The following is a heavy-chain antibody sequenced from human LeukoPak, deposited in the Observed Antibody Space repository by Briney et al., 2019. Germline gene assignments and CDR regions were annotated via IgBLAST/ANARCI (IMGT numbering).Heavy chain of an antibody. Sequence: SVKGRFTISRDNSKDTLYLQMNSLRAEDTAIYYCAKYSSGIYRAFEIWGQGTMVTVSS. J-gene: IGHJ3*02. V-gene: IGHV3-23*01. CDR3: AKYSSGIYRAFEI. D-gene: IGHD3-10*01.